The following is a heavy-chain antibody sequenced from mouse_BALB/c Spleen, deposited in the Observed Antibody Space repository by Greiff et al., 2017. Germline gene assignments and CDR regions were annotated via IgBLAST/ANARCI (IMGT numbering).Heavy chain of an antibody. V-gene: IGHV5-6*02. D-gene: IGHD1-1*01. CDR2: ISSGGSYT. CDR1: GFTFSSYG. J-gene: IGHJ2*01. Sequence: DVMLVESGGDLVKPGGSLKLSCAASGFTFSSYGMSWVRQTPDKRLEWVATISSGGSYTYYPDSVKGRFTISRDNAKNTLYLQMSSLKSEDTAMYYCARQDYGKYFDYWGQGTTLTVSS. CDR3: ARQDYGKYFDY.